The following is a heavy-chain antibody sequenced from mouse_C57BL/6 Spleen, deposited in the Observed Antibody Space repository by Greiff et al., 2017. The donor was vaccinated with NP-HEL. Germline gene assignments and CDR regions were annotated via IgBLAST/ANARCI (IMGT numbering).Heavy chain of an antibody. J-gene: IGHJ1*03. Sequence: QVQLQQSGAELVRPGASVKLSCKASGYTFTDYYINWVKQRPGQGLEWIARIYPGSGNTYYNEKFKGKATLTAEKSSSTAYMQLSSLTSEDSAVYFCARDGYFFWYFDVWGTGTTVTVSS. CDR3: ARDGYFFWYFDV. CDR2: IYPGSGNT. V-gene: IGHV1-76*01. D-gene: IGHD2-3*01. CDR1: GYTFTDYY.